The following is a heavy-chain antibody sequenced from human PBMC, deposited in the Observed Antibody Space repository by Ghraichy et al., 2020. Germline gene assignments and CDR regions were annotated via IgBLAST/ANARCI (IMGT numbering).Heavy chain of an antibody. CDR3: ARPKGDTAMVNGVSWFDP. J-gene: IGHJ5*02. CDR2: IYYSGST. D-gene: IGHD5-18*01. Sequence: SQTLSLTCTVSGGSISSSSYYWGWIRQPPGKGLEWIGSIYYSGSTYYNPSLKSRVTISVDTSKNQFSLKLSSVTAADTAVYYCARPKGDTAMVNGVSWFDPWGQGTLVTVSS. V-gene: IGHV4-39*01. CDR1: GGSISSSSYY.